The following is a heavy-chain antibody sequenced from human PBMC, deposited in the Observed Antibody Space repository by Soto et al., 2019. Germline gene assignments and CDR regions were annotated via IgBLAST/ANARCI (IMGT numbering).Heavy chain of an antibody. CDR1: GYTFTSYG. D-gene: IGHD6-13*01. CDR3: ARDFVAAAGHNYYYGMDV. J-gene: IGHJ6*02. CDR2: ISAYNGNT. Sequence: QVQLVQSGAEVKKPGASVKVSCKASGYTFTSYGISWVRQAPGQGLEWMGWISAYNGNTNYAQKLQGRVTMTTDTTTSTAYMELMSMRSDDTAVYSCARDFVAAAGHNYYYGMDVWGQGTTVTVSS. V-gene: IGHV1-18*01.